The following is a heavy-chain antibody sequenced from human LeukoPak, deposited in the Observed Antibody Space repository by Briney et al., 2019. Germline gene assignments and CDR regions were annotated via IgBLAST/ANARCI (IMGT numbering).Heavy chain of an antibody. Sequence: SETLSLTCNVSGYSISSGYYWGCIRQPPGKGLEWIGSFYHSGYTYYNPSLKSRVTISVDTSKNQSSLKLSSVTAADTAVYYCARFAGGSSGYFYYMDVWGKGTTVTVSS. CDR1: GYSISSGYY. CDR3: ARFAGGSSGYFYYMDV. V-gene: IGHV4-38-2*02. CDR2: FYHSGYT. J-gene: IGHJ6*03. D-gene: IGHD6-19*01.